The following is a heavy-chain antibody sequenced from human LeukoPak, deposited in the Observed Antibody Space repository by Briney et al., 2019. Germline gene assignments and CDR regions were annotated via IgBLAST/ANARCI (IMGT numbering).Heavy chain of an antibody. CDR1: GFTFSSYS. Sequence: GGSLRLSCAASGFTFSSYSMNWVRQAPGKGLEWVSSISSSSSYIYYADSVKGRFTISRDNAKNSLYLQMNSLRAEDTAVYYCARYGSGSPSDAFDTWGQGTMVTVSS. V-gene: IGHV3-21*01. D-gene: IGHD3-10*01. CDR3: ARYGSGSPSDAFDT. CDR2: ISSSSSYI. J-gene: IGHJ3*02.